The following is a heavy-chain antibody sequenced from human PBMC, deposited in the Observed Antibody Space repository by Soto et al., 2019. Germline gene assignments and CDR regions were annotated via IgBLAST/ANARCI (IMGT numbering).Heavy chain of an antibody. J-gene: IGHJ4*02. CDR2: MSYDGSSK. D-gene: IGHD6-19*01. Sequence: GSLRLSCAASGFNFSSFGMHWVRQAPGKGLEWVALMSYDGSSKYYQDSLKGRFTISRDKSKNTLYLQMSSLRVEDTAVYYCAKDRGWSSADLEYWGQGTLVTVSS. V-gene: IGHV3-30*18. CDR1: GFNFSSFG. CDR3: AKDRGWSSADLEY.